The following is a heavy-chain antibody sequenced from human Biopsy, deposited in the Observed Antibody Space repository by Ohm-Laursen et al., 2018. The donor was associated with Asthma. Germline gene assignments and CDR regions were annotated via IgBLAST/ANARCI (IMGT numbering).Heavy chain of an antibody. V-gene: IGHV3-21*01. J-gene: IGHJ4*02. CDR1: GFSYNTYK. Sequence: SLRLSCAASGFSYNTYKMNWVRQAPGKGLEWVSSISSHSAYIYYADSVKGRFTISRDNAKNSVYLLMNSLRVEDTAVYYCAREVLSSWSVDYWGQGTLVTVSS. D-gene: IGHD6-13*01. CDR2: ISSHSAYI. CDR3: AREVLSSWSVDY.